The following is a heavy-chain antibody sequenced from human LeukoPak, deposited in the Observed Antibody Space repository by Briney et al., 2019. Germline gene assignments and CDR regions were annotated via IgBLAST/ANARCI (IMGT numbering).Heavy chain of an antibody. CDR2: FNHNGIT. Sequence: SDTLSLTCGVYGGSFSAYDYLIWIRQPPGKGLEWIGEFNHNGITSYNPSLKSRVTISIDTSKNQFSLKLNSVTAADTAVYYCARGNRRLGYYGSGSRLPFDSWGQGTLVTVSS. CDR1: GGSFSAYD. J-gene: IGHJ4*02. D-gene: IGHD3-10*01. V-gene: IGHV4-34*01. CDR3: ARGNRRLGYYGSGSRLPFDS.